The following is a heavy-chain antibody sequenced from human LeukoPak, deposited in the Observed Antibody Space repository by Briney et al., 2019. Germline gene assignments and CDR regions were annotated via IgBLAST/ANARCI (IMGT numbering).Heavy chain of an antibody. J-gene: IGHJ4*02. D-gene: IGHD3-3*01. CDR2: IYSGGST. CDR1: GFTVSSNY. V-gene: IGHV3-66*01. CDR3: AKDPGITIFGVVTHFDY. Sequence: GGSLRLSCAASGFTVSSNYMSWVRQAPGKGLEWVSVIYSGGSTYYADSVKGRFTISRDNSKNTLYLQMNSLRAEDTAVYYCAKDPGITIFGVVTHFDYWGQGTLVTVSS.